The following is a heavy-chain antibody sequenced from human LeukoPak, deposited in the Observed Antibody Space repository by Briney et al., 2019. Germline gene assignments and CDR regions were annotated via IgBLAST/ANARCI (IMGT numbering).Heavy chain of an antibody. Sequence: PSETLSLTCTVSGVSISSSRYYWGWIRQPPGKGLEWIGTIYYSGSTYYNPSLKSRVTISVDTSKNQFSLKLSSVTAADTAVYYCARVVPMYSSDWYDDYWGQGTLVTVSS. D-gene: IGHD6-19*01. J-gene: IGHJ4*02. CDR1: GVSISSSRYY. CDR2: IYYSGST. CDR3: ARVVPMYSSDWYDDY. V-gene: IGHV4-39*01.